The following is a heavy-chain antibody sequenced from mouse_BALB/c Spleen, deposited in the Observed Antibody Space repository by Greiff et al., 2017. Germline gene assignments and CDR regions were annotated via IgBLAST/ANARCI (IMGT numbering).Heavy chain of an antibody. V-gene: IGHV5-2*01. CDR2: INSDGGST. CDR1: EYEFPSHD. J-gene: IGHJ4*01. CDR3: ARQARATYAMDY. D-gene: IGHD3-1*01. Sequence: EVQLVESGGGLVQPGESLKLSCESNEYEFPSHDMSWVRKTPEKRLELVAAINSDGGSTYYPDTMERRFIISRDNTKKTLSLQMSSQRSEDTAMYYCARQARATYAMDYWGQGTSVTVSS.